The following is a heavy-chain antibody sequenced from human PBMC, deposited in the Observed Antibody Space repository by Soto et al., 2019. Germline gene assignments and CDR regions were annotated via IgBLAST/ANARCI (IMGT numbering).Heavy chain of an antibody. V-gene: IGHV1-18*01. CDR3: AIDQRRNFDY. J-gene: IGHJ4*02. CDR1: GYKFTSNG. CDR2: ISTSKGNT. Sequence: QVRLVQSGAEMKMPGASVKVSCKASGYKFTSNGISWVRQAPGQGLEWMGWISTSKGNTNYAQKFQGRVTMTTDTSTSTAYMELRSLRSDDTAVYYCAIDQRRNFDYWGQGTLVNVSS.